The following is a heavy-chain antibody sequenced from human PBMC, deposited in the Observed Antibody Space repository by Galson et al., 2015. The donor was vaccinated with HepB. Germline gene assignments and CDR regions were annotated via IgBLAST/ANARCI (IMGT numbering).Heavy chain of an antibody. Sequence: SLRLSCAASGFTFSSYGMHWVRQAPGKGLEWVAVIWYDGSNKYYEDSVKGRFTISRDNSKNTLYLQMNSLRAEDTAVYYCARGGVTIFGVVIIAGRSDAFDIWGQGTMVTVSS. CDR3: ARGGVTIFGVVIIAGRSDAFDI. D-gene: IGHD3-3*01. V-gene: IGHV3-33*01. CDR2: IWYDGSNK. J-gene: IGHJ3*02. CDR1: GFTFSSYG.